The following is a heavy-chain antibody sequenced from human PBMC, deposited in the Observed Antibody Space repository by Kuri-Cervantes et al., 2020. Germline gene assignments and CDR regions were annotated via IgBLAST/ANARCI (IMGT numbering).Heavy chain of an antibody. V-gene: IGHV1-2*02. CDR3: ARVFQQLVTNYSYYGMDV. CDR1: GYTFTGYY. Sequence: ASVKVSCKASGYTFTGYYMHWVRQAPGQGLEWMGWINPNSGGTNYAQKFQGRVTMTRDTSISTAYMELSRLRSDDTAVYYCARVFQQLVTNYSYYGMDVWGQGTTVTVSS. J-gene: IGHJ6*02. D-gene: IGHD6-13*01. CDR2: INPNSGGT.